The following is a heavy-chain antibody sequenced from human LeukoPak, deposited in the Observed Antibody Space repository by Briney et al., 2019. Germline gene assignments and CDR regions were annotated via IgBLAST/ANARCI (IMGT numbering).Heavy chain of an antibody. CDR1: GSTFSSYA. V-gene: IGHV3-30*04. Sequence: PGGSLRLSCAASGSTFSSYAMHWVRQAPGKGLEWVAVISYDGSNKYYADSVKGRFTISRDNSKNTLYLQMNSLRAEDTAVYYCARALSGYDPFDHWGQGTLVTVSS. CDR3: ARALSGYDPFDH. CDR2: ISYDGSNK. D-gene: IGHD5-12*01. J-gene: IGHJ4*02.